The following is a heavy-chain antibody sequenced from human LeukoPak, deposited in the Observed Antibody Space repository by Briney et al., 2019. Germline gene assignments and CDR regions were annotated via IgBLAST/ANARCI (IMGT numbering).Heavy chain of an antibody. J-gene: IGHJ4*02. CDR3: ARFYYDDTGVSYYFDS. CDR1: GGSISSYY. Sequence: SETLSLTCTVSGGSISSYYWSWIRQPPGKGLEWIGYIYYNAGTKSNPNLENRVTISMDTSRNRFPLKLNSVTAADTAIYFCARFYYDDTGVSYYFDSWGQGTLVTVSS. V-gene: IGHV4-59*01. D-gene: IGHD3-16*01. CDR2: IYYNAGT.